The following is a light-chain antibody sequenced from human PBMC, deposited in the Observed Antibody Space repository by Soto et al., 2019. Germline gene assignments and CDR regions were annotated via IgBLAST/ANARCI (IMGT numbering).Light chain of an antibody. Sequence: QSALTQPGSVSGSPGQSITISCTGTSSDVGGYNYVSWYQQHPGKAPKLVIYEVSDRPSGISNRLSGSKSGNTASLTISGLQAEDEADYYCSSYTSSTTYVFGTGTKLTVL. V-gene: IGLV2-14*01. J-gene: IGLJ1*01. CDR3: SSYTSSTTYV. CDR1: SSDVGGYNY. CDR2: EVS.